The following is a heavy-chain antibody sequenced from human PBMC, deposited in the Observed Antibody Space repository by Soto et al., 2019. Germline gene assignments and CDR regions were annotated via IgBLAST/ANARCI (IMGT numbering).Heavy chain of an antibody. D-gene: IGHD3-3*01. CDR2: IIPLFDSA. J-gene: IGHJ4*02. V-gene: IGHV1-69*06. CDR1: GDTFSNQA. Sequence: QVHLVQSGTEVKKPGSSVKVSCKTSGDTFSNQAISWVRQAPGQGLEWMGGIIPLFDSASYAQRSHDRVTITADKFTNKVYMELRSLTSEDTAVYYCAASTFQSGVSGYFHLDHWGQGTLVTVSS. CDR3: AASTFQSGVSGYFHLDH.